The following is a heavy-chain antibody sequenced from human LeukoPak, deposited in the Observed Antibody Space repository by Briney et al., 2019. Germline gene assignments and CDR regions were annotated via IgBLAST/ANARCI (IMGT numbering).Heavy chain of an antibody. D-gene: IGHD5-12*01. CDR1: GDSISSYY. V-gene: IGHV4-59*01. CDR3: ARFSGSQSGYGRLVVDY. CDR2: ISDSGST. Sequence: SETLSLTCTVSGDSISSYYWSWIRQPPGKRLEWIGCISDSGSTNYNPSLKSRVTISVDTSKSQFSLKLSSVTAADTAVYYCARFSGSQSGYGRLVVDYWGQGTLVTVSS. J-gene: IGHJ4*02.